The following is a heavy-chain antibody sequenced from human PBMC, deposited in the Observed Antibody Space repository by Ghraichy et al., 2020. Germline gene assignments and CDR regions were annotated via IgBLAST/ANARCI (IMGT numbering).Heavy chain of an antibody. V-gene: IGHV3-23*01. Sequence: GGSLRLSCAASGFTFSSYAMSWVRQAPGKGLEWVSAISGSGGSTYYADSVKGRFTISRDNSKNTLYLQMNSLRAEDTAVYYCAKGFRAVAGIARRYYYGMDVWGQGTTVTVSS. D-gene: IGHD6-19*01. CDR3: AKGFRAVAGIARRYYYGMDV. J-gene: IGHJ6*02. CDR1: GFTFSSYA. CDR2: ISGSGGST.